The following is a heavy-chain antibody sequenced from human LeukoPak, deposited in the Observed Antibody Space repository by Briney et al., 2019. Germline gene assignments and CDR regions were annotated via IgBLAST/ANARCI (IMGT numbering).Heavy chain of an antibody. CDR2: IRSKAYGGTT. CDR3: TRHPLFVNDWGNVDYYYYGMDV. V-gene: IGHV3-49*04. J-gene: IGHJ6*02. Sequence: GGSLRLSCAASGFTFSSYWMSWVRQAPGKGLEWVGFIRSKAYGGTTEYAASVKGRFTISRDDSKSIAYLQMNSLKTEDTAVYYCTRHPLFVNDWGNVDYYYYGMDVWGQGTTVTVSS. D-gene: IGHD3-16*01. CDR1: GFTFSSYW.